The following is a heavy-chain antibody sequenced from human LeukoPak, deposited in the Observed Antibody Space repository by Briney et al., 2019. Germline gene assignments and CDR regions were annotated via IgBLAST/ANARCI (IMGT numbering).Heavy chain of an antibody. CDR1: GFTVSRNY. Sequence: GGSLTLSCAASGFTVSRNYISWVRQAPGKGLKWVSVIYSAGSTYYEDSVKGRFTISRDNSKNTLYLQLNSLRPEDTAVYYCARDLVAAREDYHYYGSDVWGQGTTVTVS. CDR2: IYSAGST. CDR3: ARDLVAAREDYHYYGSDV. V-gene: IGHV3-66*02. D-gene: IGHD2-15*01. J-gene: IGHJ6*02.